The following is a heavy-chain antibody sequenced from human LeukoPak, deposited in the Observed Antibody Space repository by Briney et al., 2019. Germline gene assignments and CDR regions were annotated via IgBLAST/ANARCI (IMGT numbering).Heavy chain of an antibody. V-gene: IGHV3-21*01. CDR1: GFTFSNAW. CDR3: ARGADGVSSNSRGWFDP. CDR2: ISTSSSYI. Sequence: GGSLRLSCAASGFTFSNAWMSWVRQAPGKGLEWVSSISTSSSYIYYADSVKGRFTISRDNAGNSLYLQMNTLRAEDTAVYSCARGADGVSSNSRGWFDPWGQGTLVTVSS. D-gene: IGHD2-15*01. J-gene: IGHJ5*02.